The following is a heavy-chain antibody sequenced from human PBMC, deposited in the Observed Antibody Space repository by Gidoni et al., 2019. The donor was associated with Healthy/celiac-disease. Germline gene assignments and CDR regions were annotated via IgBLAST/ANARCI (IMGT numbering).Heavy chain of an antibody. CDR2: INHSGST. Sequence: QVQLQQWGAGLLKPSETLSLTCAVYGGSFSGYYCSWIRQPPGTGLEWIGDINHSGSTNYNPSLKSRVTISVDTSENQFSLKLSSVTAADTAVYYCASINYYDSSGYYPRGPYWGQGTLVTVSS. CDR1: GGSFSGYY. CDR3: ASINYYDSSGYYPRGPY. D-gene: IGHD3-22*01. J-gene: IGHJ4*02. V-gene: IGHV4-34*01.